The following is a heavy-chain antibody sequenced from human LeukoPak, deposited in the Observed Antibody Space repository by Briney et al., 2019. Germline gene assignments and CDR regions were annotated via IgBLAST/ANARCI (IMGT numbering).Heavy chain of an antibody. CDR1: GGSISSYY. CDR3: VRNSGSYTSPIDY. J-gene: IGHJ4*02. V-gene: IGHV4-59*01. Sequence: SETLSLTCTVSGGSISSYYWSWIRQPSGKGLEWSGYIYYSGSTNYNPSLKSRVTISVDTSKNQFSLKLSSVTAADTAVYYCVRNSGSYTSPIDYWGQGTLVTVSS. CDR2: IYYSGST. D-gene: IGHD1-26*01.